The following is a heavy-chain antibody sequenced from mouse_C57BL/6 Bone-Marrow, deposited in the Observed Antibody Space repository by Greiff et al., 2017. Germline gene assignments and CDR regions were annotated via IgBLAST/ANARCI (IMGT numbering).Heavy chain of an antibody. CDR1: GYSITSGYY. V-gene: IGHV3-6*01. Sequence: EVLLQESGPGLVKPSQSLSLTCSVTGYSITSGYYWNWLRQFPGNKLEWMGYISYDGSNNYNPSLKNRIPITRDTSKSQFCLTLNSVTTKDTATYDCARAHYYGSSYYDYWGQGTTLTVTS. J-gene: IGHJ2*01. CDR3: ARAHYYGSSYYDY. D-gene: IGHD1-1*01. CDR2: ISYDGSN.